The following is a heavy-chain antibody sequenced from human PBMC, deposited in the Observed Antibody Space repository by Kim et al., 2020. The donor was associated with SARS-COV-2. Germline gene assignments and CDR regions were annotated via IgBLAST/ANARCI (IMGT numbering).Heavy chain of an antibody. V-gene: IGHV4-4*02. CDR3: ARLRADTGSYFRFDS. J-gene: IGHJ4*02. Sequence: SPSLKGRVSISVDKSKNQVSLNLNSVAAADTAMYYCARLRADTGSYFRFDSWGQGTLVTVSS. D-gene: IGHD1-26*01.